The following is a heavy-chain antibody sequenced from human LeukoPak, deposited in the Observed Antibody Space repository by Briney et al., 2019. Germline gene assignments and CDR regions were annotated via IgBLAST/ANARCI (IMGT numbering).Heavy chain of an antibody. CDR1: GFTLGNYD. Sequence: PGGSLRLSCAASGFTLGNYDMHWVRQATGEGLEWVSGIDIAGDTYYPGSVRGRFTISRENAENSLYLQMNSLRAGDTGVYYCARTTVTSGPYWYFDLWGRGTLVTVS. CDR3: ARTTVTSGPYWYFDL. D-gene: IGHD4-17*01. V-gene: IGHV3-13*01. CDR2: IDIAGDT. J-gene: IGHJ2*01.